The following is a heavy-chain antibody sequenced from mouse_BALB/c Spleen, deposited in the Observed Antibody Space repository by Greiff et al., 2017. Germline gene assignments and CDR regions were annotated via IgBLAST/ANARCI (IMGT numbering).Heavy chain of an antibody. J-gene: IGHJ4*01. CDR1: GYSITSDYA. D-gene: IGHD2-14*01. CDR2: ISYSGST. CDR3: ARLSGEVRRRDAMDY. V-gene: IGHV3-2*02. Sequence: EVQLQQSGPGLVKPSQSLSLTCTVTGYSITSDYAWNWIRQFPGNKLEWMGYISYSGSTSYNPSLKSRISITRDTSKNQFFLQLNSVTTEDTATYYCARLSGEVRRRDAMDYWGQGTSVTVAS.